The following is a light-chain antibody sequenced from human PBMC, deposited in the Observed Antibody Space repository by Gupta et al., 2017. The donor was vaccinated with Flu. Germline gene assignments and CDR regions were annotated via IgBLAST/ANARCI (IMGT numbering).Light chain of an antibody. CDR2: EDN. V-gene: IGLV6-57*01. Sequence: FILTQHHSVSGSPGKTVTISCTRSSGSIASNFVRWYQQRPDSSPTTVIFEDNQRPSGVPDRFSGSIDSSSNSATLTISGLKTEDEADYFCQSSDSTDYVVFGGGTKVTVL. CDR1: SGSIASNF. J-gene: IGLJ2*01. CDR3: QSSDSTDYVV.